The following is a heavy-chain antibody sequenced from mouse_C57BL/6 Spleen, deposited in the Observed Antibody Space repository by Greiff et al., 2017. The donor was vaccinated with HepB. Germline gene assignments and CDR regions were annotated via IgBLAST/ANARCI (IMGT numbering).Heavy chain of an antibody. J-gene: IGHJ3*01. CDR2: IYWDDDK. CDR3: ARDDGYYVAY. Sequence: QVTLKVCGPGILQSSQTLSLTCSFSGFSLSTSGMGVSWIRQPSGKGLEWLAHIYWDDDKRYNPSLKSRLTISKDTSRNQVFLKITSVDTADTATYYCARDDGYYVAYWGQGTLVTVSA. D-gene: IGHD2-3*01. V-gene: IGHV8-12*01. CDR1: GFSLSTSGMG.